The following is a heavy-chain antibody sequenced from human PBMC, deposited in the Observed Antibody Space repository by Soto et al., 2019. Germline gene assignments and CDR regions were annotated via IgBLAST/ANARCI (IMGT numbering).Heavy chain of an antibody. D-gene: IGHD4-4*01. CDR3: ARGRGLRNYGQMGY. J-gene: IGHJ4*02. CDR1: GYTSTSYD. Sequence: ASVKVSCKASGYTSTSYDINWVRQATGQGLEWMGWMNPNSGNTGYAQKFQGRVTMTRNTSISTAYMELSSLRSEDTAVYYCARGRGLRNYGQMGYWGQGTLVTVSS. CDR2: MNPNSGNT. V-gene: IGHV1-8*01.